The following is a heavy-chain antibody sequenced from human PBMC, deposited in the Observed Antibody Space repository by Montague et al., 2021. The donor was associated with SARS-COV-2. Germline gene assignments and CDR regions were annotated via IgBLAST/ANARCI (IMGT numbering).Heavy chain of an antibody. CDR2: IFYSGST. J-gene: IGHJ3*02. Sequence: SETLSLTCTVSGGSISSSSYYWGWIRQPPGKGLEWTGNIFYSGSTYYNTSLKSRVTISVDTSKNQFSLRLSSVTAADTAVYYCARLPYFYDSTHAFDIWGQGTMVTDSS. D-gene: IGHD3-22*01. CDR1: GGSISSSSYY. CDR3: ARLPYFYDSTHAFDI. V-gene: IGHV4-39*01.